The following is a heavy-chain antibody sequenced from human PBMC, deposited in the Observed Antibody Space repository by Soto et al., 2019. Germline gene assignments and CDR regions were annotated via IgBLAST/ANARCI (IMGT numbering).Heavy chain of an antibody. Sequence: PSETLSLTCGVSGGTIRSPDWWTWVRQPPGKGLEWIGEIFQSGSTNYTPSLESRVTISVDKSKNQFSLTLTSVTAADTAVYYCARERADSSSWFYGMDVWGQGTTVTVSS. V-gene: IGHV4-4*02. J-gene: IGHJ6*02. CDR2: IFQSGST. CDR3: ARERADSSSWFYGMDV. D-gene: IGHD6-13*01. CDR1: GGTIRSPDW.